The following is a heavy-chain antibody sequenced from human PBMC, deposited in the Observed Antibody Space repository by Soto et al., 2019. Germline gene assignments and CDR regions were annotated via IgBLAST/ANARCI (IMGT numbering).Heavy chain of an antibody. CDR1: GFTFTSYA. CDR2: ISGSSDNT. Sequence: EVQLLASGGGLVQPGGSLRLSCAASGFTFTSYAMSWVRQAPGKGLEWVSTISGSSDNTSYADSVKSRFTISRDNYKNTLYPQINTLRGEDTAIYYCGKNAPLFDCLAHSLDNSMDVWGKGTTVTVSS. D-gene: IGHD3-9*01. J-gene: IGHJ6*04. CDR3: GKNAPLFDCLAHSLDNSMDV. V-gene: IGHV3-23*01.